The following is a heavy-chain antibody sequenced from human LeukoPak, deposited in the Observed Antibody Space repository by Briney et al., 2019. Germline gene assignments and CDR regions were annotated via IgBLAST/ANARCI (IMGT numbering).Heavy chain of an antibody. CDR3: AMGRGLDV. CDR1: GFTFSCCW. J-gene: IGHJ6*02. CDR2: INQDGSEK. V-gene: IGHV3-7*04. Sequence: QSGGPLRLSCAASGFTFSCCWMTWVRQAPGKGLEWVANINQDGSEKYYLDSVKGRFTISRDNAKNSLYLQVDSLRAEDTAVYYCAMGRGLDVWGQGTTVTVSS.